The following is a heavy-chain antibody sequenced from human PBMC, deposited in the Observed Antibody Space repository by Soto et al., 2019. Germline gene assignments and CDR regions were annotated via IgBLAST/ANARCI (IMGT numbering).Heavy chain of an antibody. D-gene: IGHD2-15*01. CDR2: IYSGGST. CDR3: ARDGYCSGGSCYSVPVFDY. J-gene: IGHJ4*02. Sequence: GGSLRLSCAASWFTVSSNYMSWVRQAPGKGLEWVSVIYSGGSTYYADSVKGRFTISRDNSKNTLYLQMNSLRAEDTAVYYCARDGYCSGGSCYSVPVFDYWGQGTLVTVSS. V-gene: IGHV3-53*01. CDR1: WFTVSSNY.